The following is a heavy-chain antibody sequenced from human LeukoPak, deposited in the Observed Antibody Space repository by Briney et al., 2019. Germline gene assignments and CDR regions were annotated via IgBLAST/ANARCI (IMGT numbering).Heavy chain of an antibody. D-gene: IGHD2-15*01. Sequence: GESLKISCKGSGYSFTSYWIGWVRQLPGKGLEWMGIIYPGDSDTTYSPSFQGQVTISADKSISTAYLQWSSLKASDTAMYYCARTDCSGGSCTGYYFYMDVWGKGTPVTVSS. J-gene: IGHJ6*03. CDR3: ARTDCSGGSCTGYYFYMDV. V-gene: IGHV5-51*01. CDR2: IYPGDSDT. CDR1: GYSFTSYW.